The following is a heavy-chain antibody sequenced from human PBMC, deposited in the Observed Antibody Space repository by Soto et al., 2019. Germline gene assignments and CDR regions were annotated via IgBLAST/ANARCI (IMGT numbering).Heavy chain of an antibody. CDR1: GYTFTNFG. J-gene: IGHJ4*02. CDR3: ARGGTPIDY. Sequence: QVQLVQSGAEVKKPGASVKVSCKASGYTFTNFGISWVRQAPGQGLEWMGWISAYNGNTNYAQKFQGRVTMTTDTPRSKAKREGRSLSFADTAVYYGARGGTPIDYWGQEPLATVSS. V-gene: IGHV1-18*01. CDR2: ISAYNGNT. D-gene: IGHD3-16*01.